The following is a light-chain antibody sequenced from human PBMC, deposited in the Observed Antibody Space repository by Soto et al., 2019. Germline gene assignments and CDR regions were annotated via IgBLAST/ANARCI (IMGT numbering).Light chain of an antibody. CDR2: DAS. CDR1: QSVSSY. V-gene: IGKV3-20*01. CDR3: QQYGSSGT. J-gene: IGKJ1*01. Sequence: EIVLTQSPATLSLSPGERATLSCRASQSVSSYLAWYQQKPGQAPRLLIYDASNRDTGIPDRFSGSGSGTDFTLTISRLEPEDFAVYYCQQYGSSGTFGQGTKVDIK.